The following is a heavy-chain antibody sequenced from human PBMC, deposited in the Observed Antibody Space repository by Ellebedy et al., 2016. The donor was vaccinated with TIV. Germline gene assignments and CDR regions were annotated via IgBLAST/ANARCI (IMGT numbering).Heavy chain of an antibody. CDR2: INHSGST. V-gene: IGHV4-34*01. J-gene: IGHJ4*02. D-gene: IGHD5-12*01. CDR3: ASVWLTDSGPPLE. CDR1: GGSFSGYY. Sequence: SETLSLTXAVYGGSFSGYYWSWIRQPPGKGLEWIGEINHSGSTYYNPSLKSRVTISVDTSKNQFSLKLSSVTAADTAVYYCASVWLTDSGPPLEWGQGTLVTVSS.